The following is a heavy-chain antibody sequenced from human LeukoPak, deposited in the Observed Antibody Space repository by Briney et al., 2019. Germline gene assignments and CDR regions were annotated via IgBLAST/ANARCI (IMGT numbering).Heavy chain of an antibody. CDR3: ARDRRQYSSSWYAFDY. J-gene: IGHJ4*02. V-gene: IGHV3-21*04. CDR1: GFNFSSYS. D-gene: IGHD6-13*01. CDR2: ISSSSSFR. Sequence: SGGSLRLSCAASGFNFSSYSMNWVRQAPGKGLEWVSSISSSSSFRYYADSVKGRFTISRDNAKNSLYLQMNSLRSEDTAVYYYARDRRQYSSSWYAFDYWGQGTLVTVSS.